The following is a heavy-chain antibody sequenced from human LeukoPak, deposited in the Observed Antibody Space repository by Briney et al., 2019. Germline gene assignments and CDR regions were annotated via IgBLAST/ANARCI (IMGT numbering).Heavy chain of an antibody. Sequence: GESLKISCKGSEYSFTSYWIGWVRQMPGKGLEWMGIIYPGDSDTRYSPSFQGQVTISADKSISTAYLQWSSLKASDTAMYYCATSSNYPLAAAGGFDYWGQGTLVTVSS. CDR2: IYPGDSDT. V-gene: IGHV5-51*01. CDR3: ATSSNYPLAAAGGFDY. J-gene: IGHJ4*02. CDR1: EYSFTSYW. D-gene: IGHD6-13*01.